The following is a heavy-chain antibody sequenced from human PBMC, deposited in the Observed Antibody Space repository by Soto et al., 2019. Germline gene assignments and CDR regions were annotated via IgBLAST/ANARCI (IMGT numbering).Heavy chain of an antibody. J-gene: IGHJ4*02. CDR1: GGYISSYY. V-gene: IGHV4-59*08. CDR2: IYYSGST. D-gene: IGHD3-10*01. CDR3: ASTLFVGSIFDY. Sequence: QVQLQESGPGLVKPSETLSLTCTVSGGYISSYYWSWIRQPPGKGLEWIGYIYYSGSTKYNPSLKSRVTISVDTSKSQFSLKLSSVTAADTAVDYCASTLFVGSIFDYWGQGALVSVSS.